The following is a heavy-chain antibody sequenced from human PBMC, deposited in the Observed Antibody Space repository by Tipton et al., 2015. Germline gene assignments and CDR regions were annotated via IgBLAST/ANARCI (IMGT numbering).Heavy chain of an antibody. CDR3: ARLFYSTSWYWFDP. CDR2: IYYTGST. V-gene: IGHV4-59*01. Sequence: TLSLTCSVSGDSINRYYWSWIRQPPGKGLECIGYIYYTGSTHYNPSLKSRVTISVDTSKNQFSLKLSSVTAADTAVYYCARLFYSTSWYWFDPWGQGTLVTVSS. CDR1: GDSINRYY. D-gene: IGHD6-13*01. J-gene: IGHJ5*02.